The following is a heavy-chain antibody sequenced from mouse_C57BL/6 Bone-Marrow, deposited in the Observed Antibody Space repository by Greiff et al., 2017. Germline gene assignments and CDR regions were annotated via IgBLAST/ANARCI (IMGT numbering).Heavy chain of an antibody. Sequence: EVQRVESGGGLVQPGGSLSLSCAASGFTFTDYYMSWVRQPPGKALEWLGFIRNKANGYTTEYSSSVKGRFTISRDNSQSCLYLQMNALRAEDSATYYCARYTPDGYYPYWGQGTTLTVSS. CDR2: IRNKANGYTT. CDR1: GFTFTDYY. CDR3: ARYTPDGYYPY. J-gene: IGHJ2*01. V-gene: IGHV7-3*01. D-gene: IGHD2-3*01.